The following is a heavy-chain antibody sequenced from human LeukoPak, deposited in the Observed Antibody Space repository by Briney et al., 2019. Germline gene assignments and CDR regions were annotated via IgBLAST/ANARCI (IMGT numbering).Heavy chain of an antibody. CDR3: ARDPYCSGGSCYPGGWFDP. V-gene: IGHV4-4*07. Sequence: PSETLSLTCTVSGGSISSYYWSWIRQPAGKGLEWIGRIYTSGSTNYNPSLKSRVTMSVDTSKNQFSLKLSSVTAADTAVYYCARDPYCSGGSCYPGGWFDPWGQGTLVTVSS. CDR2: IYTSGST. CDR1: GGSISSYY. J-gene: IGHJ5*02. D-gene: IGHD2-15*01.